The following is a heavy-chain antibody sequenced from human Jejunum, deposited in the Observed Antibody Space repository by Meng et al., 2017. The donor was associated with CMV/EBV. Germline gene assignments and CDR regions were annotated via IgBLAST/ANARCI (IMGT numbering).Heavy chain of an antibody. CDR2: IDYSGTT. D-gene: IGHD3-16*01. J-gene: IGHJ4*02. V-gene: IGHV4-59*01. CDR1: GTPFVGYY. Sequence: VSGTPFVGYYFTGIRQPPGKGLGWIGNIDYSGTTKYNPSLQSRVTISVDPSKSRFSLKLGSVSAADTALYYCARGWGTTSPWDYWGQGMLVTVSS. CDR3: ARGWGTTSPWDY.